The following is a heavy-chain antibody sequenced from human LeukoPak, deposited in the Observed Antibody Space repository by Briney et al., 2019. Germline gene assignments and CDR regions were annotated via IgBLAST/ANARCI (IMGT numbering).Heavy chain of an antibody. D-gene: IGHD3-22*01. Sequence: SETLSLTCAVYGGSFSGYYWSWIRQPPGKGLEWIGEINLSGSTNYNPSLKSRVTISVDTSKNQFSLKLSSVTAADTAVYYCARVGYYDSSGYYHFDYWGQGTLVTVSS. CDR1: GGSFSGYY. CDR2: INLSGST. J-gene: IGHJ4*02. CDR3: ARVGYYDSSGYYHFDY. V-gene: IGHV4-34*01.